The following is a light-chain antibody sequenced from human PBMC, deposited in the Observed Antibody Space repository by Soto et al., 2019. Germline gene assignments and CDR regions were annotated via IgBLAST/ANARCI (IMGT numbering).Light chain of an antibody. CDR3: QQYNNWPLT. Sequence: ELVLTQSPATLSVSPGERATLSCRASQSVSSNLAWYQQKPGQAPRLLIYGASTRPTGIPARFSGSGSGTESTLTISSLQSEDFAVYYCQQYNNWPLTFGQGTKV. CDR2: GAS. V-gene: IGKV3-15*01. J-gene: IGKJ1*01. CDR1: QSVSSN.